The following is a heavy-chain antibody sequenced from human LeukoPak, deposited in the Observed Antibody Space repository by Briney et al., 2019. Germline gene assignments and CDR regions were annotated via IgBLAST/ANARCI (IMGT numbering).Heavy chain of an antibody. J-gene: IGHJ4*02. D-gene: IGHD1-1*01. Sequence: GGSLRLSCAASGFTFSSYWMSWVRQAPGKGLEWVANIKQDGSEKYYVDSVKGRFTISRDNAKNSLYLQMNSLRAEDTAVYYCARDRNEANWNDGWFTGDFDYRGQGTLVTVSS. CDR3: ARDRNEANWNDGWFTGDFDY. CDR2: IKQDGSEK. CDR1: GFTFSSYW. V-gene: IGHV3-7*01.